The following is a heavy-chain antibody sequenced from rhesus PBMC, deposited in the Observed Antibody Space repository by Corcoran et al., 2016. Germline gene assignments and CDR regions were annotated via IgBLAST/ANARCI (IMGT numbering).Heavy chain of an antibody. J-gene: IGHJ4*01. D-gene: IGHD2-21*01. Sequence: QVTLQESGPALVTPTQTLTLTCTFSGFSPSTSGMGWGWIRQPPGKPLEWLAHIYWDDDKRYSTSLKSRLTISKDTSKNQVVLTMTNMDPVDTATYYCARSCTGIGCYASFDYWGQGVLVTVSS. CDR1: GFSPSTSGMG. CDR3: ARSCTGIGCYASFDY. V-gene: IGHV2-1*01. CDR2: IYWDDDK.